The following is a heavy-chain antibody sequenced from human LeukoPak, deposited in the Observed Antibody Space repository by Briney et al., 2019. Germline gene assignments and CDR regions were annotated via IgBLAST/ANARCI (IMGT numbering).Heavy chain of an antibody. CDR2: INPNSGGT. J-gene: IGHJ4*02. D-gene: IGHD4-17*01. CDR1: GYTFTGYY. V-gene: IGHV1-2*02. Sequence: ASVKVSCKASGYTFTGYYMHWVRQAPGQGLEWMGWINPNSGGTNYAQKFQGRVTMTRDTSISTAYMELSRLRSDDTAAYYCARVLGTIYGDYDKTGLDYWGQGTLVTVSS. CDR3: ARVLGTIYGDYDKTGLDY.